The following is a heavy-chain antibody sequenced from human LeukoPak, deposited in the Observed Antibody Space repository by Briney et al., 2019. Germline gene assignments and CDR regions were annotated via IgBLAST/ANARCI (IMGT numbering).Heavy chain of an antibody. CDR2: ISGSSNTI. CDR3: ASKQGDY. Sequence: GGSLRLSCAASGFNFNNYAMNWVRQAPGEGLEWVSFISGSSNTIYYVDSVKGRFTISRDNAKKSLYLQMNSLRAEDTAVYYCASKQGDYWGQGTLVTVSS. J-gene: IGHJ4*02. V-gene: IGHV3-48*03. CDR1: GFNFNNYA.